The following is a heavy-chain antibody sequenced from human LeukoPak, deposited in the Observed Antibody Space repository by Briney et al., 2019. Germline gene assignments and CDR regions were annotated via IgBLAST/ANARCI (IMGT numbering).Heavy chain of an antibody. V-gene: IGHV4-59*08. CDR2: ISYSGST. CDR3: ARHYYDGSGYFYQDY. CDR1: GGSISGYY. Sequence: SEILSLTCTVSGGSISGYYWSWIRQPPGKGLEWIGFISYSGSTDYNPSLKSRVTISVDTSKGQFSLNLTSVTAADTAVYYCARHYYDGSGYFYQDYWGQGTLVTVSS. D-gene: IGHD3-22*01. J-gene: IGHJ4*02.